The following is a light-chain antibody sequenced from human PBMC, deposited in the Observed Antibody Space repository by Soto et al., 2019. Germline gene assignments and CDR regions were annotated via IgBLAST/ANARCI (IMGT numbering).Light chain of an antibody. CDR2: EVS. J-gene: IGLJ1*01. CDR3: TSYTTSSSTYV. V-gene: IGLV2-14*01. CDR1: SSDVGDYNY. Sequence: QPVLTQPASVSGSPGQSITISCTGTSSDVGDYNYVSWYQQHPGKAPKLMIFEVSNRPSGVSNRFSGSKSGNTASLTISGLQAEDEADYYCTSYTTSSSTYVFGTGTKLTVL.